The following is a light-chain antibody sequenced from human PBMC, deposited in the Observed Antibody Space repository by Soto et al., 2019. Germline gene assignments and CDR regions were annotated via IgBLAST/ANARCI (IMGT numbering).Light chain of an antibody. CDR2: KAS. V-gene: IGKV1-5*03. CDR3: QQANSFPIS. J-gene: IGKJ5*01. Sequence: DIQMTQSPSTLSASVGDRVTITCRASQSISSWLAWYQQKPGKAPKLLIYKASSLQSGVPSRFSGSGSGTDFTLTISNLQPEDFATYYCQQANSFPISFGQGTRLEIK. CDR1: QSISSW.